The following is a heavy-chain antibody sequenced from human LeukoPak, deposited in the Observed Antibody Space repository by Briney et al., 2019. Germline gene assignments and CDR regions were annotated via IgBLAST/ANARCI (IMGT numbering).Heavy chain of an antibody. CDR3: ARDPPAGYYFDY. D-gene: IGHD3-10*01. CDR1: GFTVSSNY. V-gene: IGHV3-53*01. CDR2: IYSGGST. J-gene: IGHJ4*02. Sequence: GGSLRLSCAASGFTVSSNYMSWVRQAPGKGLESVSVIYSGGSTYYADSVKGRFTISRDNSKNTLYLQMNSLRAEDTAVYYCARDPPAGYYFDYWGQGTLVTVSS.